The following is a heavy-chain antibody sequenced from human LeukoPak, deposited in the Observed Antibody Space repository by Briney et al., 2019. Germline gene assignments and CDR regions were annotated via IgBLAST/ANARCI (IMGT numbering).Heavy chain of an antibody. CDR2: ISYDGSNK. CDR1: GFTLSSYG. J-gene: IGHJ5*02. Sequence: GRSLRLSCAASGFTLSSYGMHWVRQAPGKGLEWVAVISYDGSNKYYADSVKGRFTISRDNSKNTLYLQMNSLRAEDTAVYYCAREWLRSRNIFDPWGQGTLVTVSS. CDR3: AREWLRSRNIFDP. D-gene: IGHD5-12*01. V-gene: IGHV3-30*03.